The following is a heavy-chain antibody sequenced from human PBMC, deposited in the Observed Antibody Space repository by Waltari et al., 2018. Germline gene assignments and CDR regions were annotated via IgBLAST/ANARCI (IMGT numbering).Heavy chain of an antibody. J-gene: IGHJ2*01. CDR3: AKGLGTWYFDL. CDR1: GLSFGYYG. Sequence: QVQLVESGGGVVQPGESLRLSGVASGLSFGYYGIHWVRQAPGKGLEWVAVISYDGATKYYGDSVKGRFFISRDNSRNRSYLQMTSLTPEDTAVYYCAKGLGTWYFDLWGRGTLVTVSS. V-gene: IGHV3-30*18. CDR2: ISYDGATK. D-gene: IGHD1-1*01.